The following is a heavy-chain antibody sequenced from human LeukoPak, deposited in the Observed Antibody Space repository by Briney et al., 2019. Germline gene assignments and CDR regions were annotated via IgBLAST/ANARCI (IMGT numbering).Heavy chain of an antibody. Sequence: SEPLSLTCSVSGGYISGHYWTSIRQPPGKGLEWIGQIYYTGTPDYNPSLKSRITISVDTSKNQVSLQVSSVTAADSAIYYCARFGVDYDMDVWGHGTTVTVFS. CDR2: IYYTGTP. CDR1: GGYISGHY. V-gene: IGHV4-59*11. D-gene: IGHD3-16*01. CDR3: ARFGVDYDMDV. J-gene: IGHJ6*02.